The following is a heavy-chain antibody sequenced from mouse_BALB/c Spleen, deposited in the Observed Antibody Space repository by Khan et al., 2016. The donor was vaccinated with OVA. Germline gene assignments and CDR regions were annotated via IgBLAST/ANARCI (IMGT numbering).Heavy chain of an antibody. CDR2: INTGGAYT. Sequence: EVELVESGGDFVRPGGSLKLSCAASGFTFSTYGMSWVRQTPDKRLEWVATINTGGAYTYYPDSVKGRFTISRDNAKNTLYLQLSSPKSEDTAMYYCARLAYYYNSEGFAYWGQGTLVTVSA. CDR1: GFTFSTYG. D-gene: IGHD1-1*01. J-gene: IGHJ3*01. V-gene: IGHV5-6*01. CDR3: ARLAYYYNSEGFAY.